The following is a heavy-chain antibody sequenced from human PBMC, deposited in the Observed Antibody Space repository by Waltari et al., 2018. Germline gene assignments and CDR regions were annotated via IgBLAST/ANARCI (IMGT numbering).Heavy chain of an antibody. D-gene: IGHD1-26*01. J-gene: IGHJ6*02. CDR1: GGSISSYN. CDR3: ARSASGSYGAYYYYGMDV. Sequence: QVQLQESGPGLVKPSETLSLTCTVPGGSISSYNWSWIRTPPGKELEWIGYIYYSGSTNYNPSLKSRVTISVDTSKNQFSLKLSSVTAADTAVYYCARSASGSYGAYYYYGMDVWGQGTTVTVSS. CDR2: IYYSGST. V-gene: IGHV4-59*12.